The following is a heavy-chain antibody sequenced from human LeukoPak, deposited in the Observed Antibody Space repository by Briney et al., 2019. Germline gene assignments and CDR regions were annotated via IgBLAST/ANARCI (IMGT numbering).Heavy chain of an antibody. J-gene: IGHJ4*02. D-gene: IGHD1-26*01. CDR3: ARGGLLAGGY. Sequence: YWSWIRQPPGKGLEWMGIIYPGDSDTRYSPSFQGQVTISADKSISTAYLQWSSLKASDTAMYYCARGGLLAGGYWGQGTLVTVSS. CDR2: IYPGDSDT. V-gene: IGHV5-51*01. CDR1: YW.